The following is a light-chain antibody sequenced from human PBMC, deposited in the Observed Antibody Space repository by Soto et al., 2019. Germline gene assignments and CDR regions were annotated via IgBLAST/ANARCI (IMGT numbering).Light chain of an antibody. V-gene: IGKV3-11*01. Sequence: EIVFTQSPCTLSLSPGERATLSCRASQSVSSYLAWYQQKPGQAPRLLIYDASNRATGIPARFSGSGSGTDFTLTISSLEPEDFAVYYCQQRSNWPPALTFGGGTKVDIK. CDR2: DAS. CDR3: QQRSNWPPALT. CDR1: QSVSSY. J-gene: IGKJ4*01.